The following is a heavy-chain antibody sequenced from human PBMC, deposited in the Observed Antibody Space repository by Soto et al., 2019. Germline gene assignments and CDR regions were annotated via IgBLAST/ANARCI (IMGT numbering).Heavy chain of an antibody. CDR3: ARDLSVLRFLEWLLAY. CDR1: GYTFTSYA. J-gene: IGHJ4*02. V-gene: IGHV1-3*01. Sequence: QVQLVQSGAEVKKPGASVKVSCKASGYTFTSYAMHWVRQAPGQRLEWMGWINAGNGNTKYSQKFQGRVTITRDTSASTAYMELSSLRSEDTAVYYCARDLSVLRFLEWLLAYWGQGNLVTVSS. D-gene: IGHD3-3*01. CDR2: INAGNGNT.